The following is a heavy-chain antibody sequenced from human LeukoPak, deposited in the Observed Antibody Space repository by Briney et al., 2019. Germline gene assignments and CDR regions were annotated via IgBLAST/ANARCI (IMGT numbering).Heavy chain of an antibody. D-gene: IGHD3-3*01. CDR3: ARAPDFWSGPYYFDY. Sequence: SETLSLTCTVSGGSISSGGYYWSRIRQHPGKGLEWIGYIYYSGSTYYNPSLKSRVTISVDTSKNQFSLKLSSVTAADTAVYYCARAPDFWSGPYYFDYWGQGTLVTVSS. CDR2: IYYSGST. CDR1: GGSISSGGYY. J-gene: IGHJ4*02. V-gene: IGHV4-31*03.